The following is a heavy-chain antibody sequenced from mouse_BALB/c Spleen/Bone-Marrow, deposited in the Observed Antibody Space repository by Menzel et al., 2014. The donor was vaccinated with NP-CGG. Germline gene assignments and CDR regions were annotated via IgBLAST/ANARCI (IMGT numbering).Heavy chain of an antibody. CDR1: GFTFSSYT. CDR2: ISKGGGST. D-gene: IGHD2-4*01. Sequence: EVMLVESGGGLVQPGGSLKLSCAASGFTFSSYTMSWVRQTPEKRLEWVAYISKGGGSTYYPDTVKGRFTISRDNAKNTLYLQMSSLKSEDTAMYYCARGLRGYAMDYWGQGTSVTVSS. J-gene: IGHJ4*01. V-gene: IGHV5-12-2*01. CDR3: ARGLRGYAMDY.